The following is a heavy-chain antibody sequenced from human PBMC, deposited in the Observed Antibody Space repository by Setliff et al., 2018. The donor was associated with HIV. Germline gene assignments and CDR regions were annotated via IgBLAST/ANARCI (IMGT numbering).Heavy chain of an antibody. D-gene: IGHD3-10*01. V-gene: IGHV3-30*02. CDR2: IRYDGSEK. CDR3: AKQMKSMGPYDGFGI. Sequence: GGSLRLSCPASGFTFSSYGMHWVRQAPGKGLEWVAFIRYDGSEKYYIESVKGRFTISRDNSKKMLYLQMNSLRAEDTAVYYCAKQMKSMGPYDGFGIWGQGTMVTVSS. CDR1: GFTFSSYG. J-gene: IGHJ3*02.